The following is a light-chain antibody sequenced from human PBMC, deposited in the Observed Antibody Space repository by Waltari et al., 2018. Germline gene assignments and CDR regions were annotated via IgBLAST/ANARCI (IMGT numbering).Light chain of an antibody. V-gene: IGKV3-15*01. J-gene: IGKJ1*01. CDR3: QQYNDWPPWT. Sequence: TQSPATLSVSPGERATLSCRASQTISTDLAWYQQKPGQAPGLLIYDASSRATGIPPRFTGSGSGTEFTLTISSLQSEDSAVYYCQQYNDWPPWTFGQGTKVEIK. CDR1: QTISTD. CDR2: DAS.